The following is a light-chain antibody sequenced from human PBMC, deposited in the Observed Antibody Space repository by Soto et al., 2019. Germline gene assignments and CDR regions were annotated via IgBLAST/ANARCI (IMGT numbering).Light chain of an antibody. CDR3: QVWDSSTAV. J-gene: IGLJ3*02. CDR2: RDI. V-gene: IGLV3-9*01. Sequence: SYELTQPLSVSVALGQTARITCGGNDIVTKNVHWYQQKPGQAPVLVIYRDINRPSGITERLSGSNSGNTATLTISRAQAGDEGDYFCQVWDSSTAVFGGGTKVTVL. CDR1: DIVTKN.